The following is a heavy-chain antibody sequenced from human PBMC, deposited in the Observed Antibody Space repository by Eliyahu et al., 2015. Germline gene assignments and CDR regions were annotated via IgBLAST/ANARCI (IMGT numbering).Heavy chain of an antibody. CDR2: VYYSGTT. V-gene: IGHV4-39*01. Sequence: QLQLQESGPGLVKPSETLSLXCTVSGGXIXSKSDYWXWIXQPPGKGLEWIGSVYYSGTTXYNPSXKSRVTISVDTSKNQFSLKLNSVTAADTAVYYCAKRDTTTSSSKFDYWGQGTLVTVSS. J-gene: IGHJ4*02. CDR1: GGXIXSKSDY. CDR3: AKRDTTTSSSKFDY. D-gene: IGHD6-6*01.